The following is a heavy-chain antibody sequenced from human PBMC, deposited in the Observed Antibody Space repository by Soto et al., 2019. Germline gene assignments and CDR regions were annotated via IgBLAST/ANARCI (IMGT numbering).Heavy chain of an antibody. V-gene: IGHV3-30*03. J-gene: IGHJ6*02. CDR3: ARGDPYYGMDV. CDR1: GFTSSSYV. CDR2: ISYDGSNK. Sequence: QVQLVESGGGVVQPGRSLRLSCEASGFTSSSYVMHWVRQAPGKGQEWVAVISYDGSNKHYADSVKGRFTISRDNSTNPLYREMNSLRGEDTAVYSCARGDPYYGMDVWGQGTTVTVSS.